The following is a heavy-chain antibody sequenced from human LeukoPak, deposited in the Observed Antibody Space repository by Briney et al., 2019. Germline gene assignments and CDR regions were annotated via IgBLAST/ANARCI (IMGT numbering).Heavy chain of an antibody. V-gene: IGHV3-74*01. J-gene: IGHJ4*02. CDR1: GFTFSSYW. Sequence: GGSLRLSCAASGFTFSSYWTHWVRQAPGEGLVWVSRIDSDGSSTRYADSVKGRFTISRDNAKNTLYLQMNSLRAEDTAVYYCARRGTGNPIDYWGQGTLVTVSS. CDR3: ARRGTGNPIDY. D-gene: IGHD1-7*01. CDR2: IDSDGSST.